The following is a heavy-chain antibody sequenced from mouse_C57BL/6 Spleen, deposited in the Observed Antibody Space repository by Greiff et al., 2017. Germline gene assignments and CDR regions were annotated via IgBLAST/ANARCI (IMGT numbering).Heavy chain of an antibody. CDR2: IHPNSGST. V-gene: IGHV1-64*01. Sequence: QVQLQQPGAELVKPGASVKLSCKASGYTFTSYWMHWVKQRPGQGLEWIGMIHPNSGSTNYNEKFKSKATLTVDKSSSTAYMQLSSLTSEDSAVYYCAKGEDYGSPAWFAYWGQGTLVTVSA. J-gene: IGHJ3*01. D-gene: IGHD1-1*01. CDR1: GYTFTSYW. CDR3: AKGEDYGSPAWFAY.